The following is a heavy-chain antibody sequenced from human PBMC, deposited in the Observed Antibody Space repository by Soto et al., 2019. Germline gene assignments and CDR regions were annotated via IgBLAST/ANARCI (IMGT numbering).Heavy chain of an antibody. V-gene: IGHV1-18*04. J-gene: IGHJ6*02. CDR2: ISGYNGNT. D-gene: IGHD6-13*01. Sequence: QVQLVQSGPEVRKPGASVKVSCKASGYIFSRYGISWVRQATGQGLEWMAWISGYNGNTKFGERVQGRVNVTTDTSTSTAYMELRSLRSADTAVYYCAREAAAERNYYGLDVWGQGTTVIVSS. CDR1: GYIFSRYG. CDR3: AREAAAERNYYGLDV.